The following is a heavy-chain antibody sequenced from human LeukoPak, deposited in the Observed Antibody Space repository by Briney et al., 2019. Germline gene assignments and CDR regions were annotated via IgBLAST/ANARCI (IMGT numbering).Heavy chain of an antibody. V-gene: IGHV1-8*01. CDR2: MNPNSGNT. J-gene: IGHJ4*02. Sequence: ASVKVSCKASGYTFTSYDINWVRQATGQGLEWMGWMNPNSGNTGYAQKFQGRVTITRNTSISTAYMELSSLRSEDTAVYYCAKGMVVPAATFDYWGQGTLVTVSS. CDR3: AKGMVVPAATFDY. CDR1: GYTFTSYD. D-gene: IGHD2-2*01.